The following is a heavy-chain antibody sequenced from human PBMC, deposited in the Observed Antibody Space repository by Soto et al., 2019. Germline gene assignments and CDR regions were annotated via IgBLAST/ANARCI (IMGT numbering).Heavy chain of an antibody. CDR3: ARGNSDDAFDI. D-gene: IGHD1-7*01. CDR1: GGSFSGYY. J-gene: IGHJ3*02. V-gene: IGHV4-34*01. Sequence: QVQLQQWGAGLLKPSETLSLTCAVYGGSFSGYYWSWIRQPPGKGLEWIGEINHSGRTNYNPSRKSRVTISVDKSKNQFSLKLSSVTAADTAVYYCARGNSDDAFDIWGQGTMVTVSS. CDR2: INHSGRT.